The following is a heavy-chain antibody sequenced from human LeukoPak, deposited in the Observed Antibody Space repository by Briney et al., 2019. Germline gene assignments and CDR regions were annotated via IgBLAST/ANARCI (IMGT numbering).Heavy chain of an antibody. J-gene: IGHJ4*02. Sequence: GGSLRPSCAASGFTFSSYAMSWVRQAPGKGLEWVSAISGSGGSTYYADSVKGRFTISRDNSKNTLYLQMNSLRAEDTAVYYCAKGGALWFGELFGYWGQGTLVTVSS. CDR2: ISGSGGST. D-gene: IGHD3-10*01. CDR3: AKGGALWFGELFGY. CDR1: GFTFSSYA. V-gene: IGHV3-23*01.